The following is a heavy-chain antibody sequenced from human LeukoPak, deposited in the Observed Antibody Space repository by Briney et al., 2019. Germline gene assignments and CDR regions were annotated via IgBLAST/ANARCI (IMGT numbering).Heavy chain of an antibody. CDR3: ARAPSWTTESYYYMDV. J-gene: IGHJ6*03. V-gene: IGHV1-8*01. CDR2: MNPNSGNT. D-gene: IGHD3/OR15-3a*01. CDR1: GYTFTSYD. Sequence: ASVKVSCKASGYTFTSYDINWERQATGQGLEWMGWMNPNSGNTGYAQKFQGRVTMTKNTSISTAYMDLSSLRSEDTAVYYCARAPSWTTESYYYMDVWGKGTTVTVSS.